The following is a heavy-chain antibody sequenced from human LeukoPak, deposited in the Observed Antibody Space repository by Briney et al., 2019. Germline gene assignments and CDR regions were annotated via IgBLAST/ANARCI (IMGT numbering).Heavy chain of an antibody. CDR1: GASVSSGGSS. J-gene: IGHJ4*02. CDR2: IYYSGST. CDR3: ATSIEGYCSGGSCYLGLFDY. V-gene: IGHV4-30-2*05. Sequence: PSETLSLTCAVTGASVSSGGSSWAWIRQPPGKGLEWIGYIYYSGSTYYNPSLKSRVTISVDTSKNQFSLKMSSVTAADTAVYYCATSIEGYCSGGSCYLGLFDYWGQGTLVTVSS. D-gene: IGHD2-15*01.